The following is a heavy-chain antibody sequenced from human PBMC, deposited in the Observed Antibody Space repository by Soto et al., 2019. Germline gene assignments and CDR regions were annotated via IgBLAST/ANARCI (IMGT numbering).Heavy chain of an antibody. CDR2: IAAGNGNT. CDR3: AKGSRMSTPDY. Sequence: QVQLVQSGAEVKNPGASVRISCKTSGYSFTDYAILWMRQAPGQALEWLGWIAAGNGNTGFSQKFQGRVTVTRDTSATTAYMELTSLRSEDTAVYYCAKGSRMSTPDYWGQGTLVTVSS. CDR1: GYSFTDYA. J-gene: IGHJ4*02. V-gene: IGHV1-3*01.